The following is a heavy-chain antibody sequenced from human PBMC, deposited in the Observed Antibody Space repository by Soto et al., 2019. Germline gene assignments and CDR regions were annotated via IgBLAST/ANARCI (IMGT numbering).Heavy chain of an antibody. D-gene: IGHD1-26*01. CDR1: GYTFTSYG. CDR2: ISATNGNT. Sequence: ASVKVSCKASGYTFTSYGISWVRQAPGQGLEWMGMISATNGNTNYAQKFQGRVTMTRDTSTSTACMELSSLRSDDTAMYYCARNVNSGLDYWGQGTLVTVSS. V-gene: IGHV1-18*01. J-gene: IGHJ4*02. CDR3: ARNVNSGLDY.